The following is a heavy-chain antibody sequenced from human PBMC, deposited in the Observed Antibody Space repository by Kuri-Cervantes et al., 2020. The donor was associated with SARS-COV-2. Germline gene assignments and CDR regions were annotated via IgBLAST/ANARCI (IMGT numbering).Heavy chain of an antibody. Sequence: GGSLRLSCKASGYTFTGYYMHWVRQAPGQGLEWMGIINPSGGSTSYAQKFQGRVTMTRDTSTSTVYMELSSLTSEDTAIYYCYCAPKEGFDSWGQGTLVTVSS. CDR1: GYTFTGYY. CDR3: YCAPKEGFDS. CDR2: INPSGGST. D-gene: IGHD2-21*01. J-gene: IGHJ4*02. V-gene: IGHV1-46*01.